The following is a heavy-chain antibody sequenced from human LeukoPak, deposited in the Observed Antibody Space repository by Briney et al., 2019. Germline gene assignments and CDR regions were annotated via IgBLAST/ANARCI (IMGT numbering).Heavy chain of an antibody. CDR2: IRDDGSKK. J-gene: IGHJ4*02. CDR3: AKDIGSYYDY. V-gene: IGHV3-30*02. Sequence: GGSLRLSCAASGFTFSSYSMHWVRQAPGKGLEWVAFIRDDGSKKYYADSVKGRFTISRDNSKNTLYLQMNSLRVEDTAAYYCAKDIGSYYDYWGQGILVTVSS. D-gene: IGHD3-10*01. CDR1: GFTFSSYS.